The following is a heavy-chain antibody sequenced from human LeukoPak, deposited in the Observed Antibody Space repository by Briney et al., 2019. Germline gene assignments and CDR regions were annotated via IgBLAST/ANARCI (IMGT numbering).Heavy chain of an antibody. Sequence: GGSLRLSCAASGFTFSSFTMNWVRQAPGKGLEWVSSISSRGSYIYYADSVKGRFTISRDNAKNSLYLQMNSLRVEDTAVYHCARYYDSGASRGPKKTFDIWGQGTMVTVS. D-gene: IGHD3-10*01. V-gene: IGHV3-21*04. CDR2: ISSRGSYI. CDR1: GFTFSSFT. CDR3: ARYYDSGASRGPKKTFDI. J-gene: IGHJ3*02.